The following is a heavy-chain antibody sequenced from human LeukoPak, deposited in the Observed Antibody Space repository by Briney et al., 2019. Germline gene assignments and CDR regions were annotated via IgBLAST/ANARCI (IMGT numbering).Heavy chain of an antibody. D-gene: IGHD4-17*01. V-gene: IGHV4-34*01. J-gene: IGHJ4*02. CDR2: INHSGST. CDR1: GGSFSGYY. CDR3: ARGRTVTTFFPFDY. Sequence: SETLSLTCAVYGGSFSGYYWSWIRQPPGKGLEWIGEINHSGSTNYNPSLKSRVTISVDTSKNQFSLKLSSVTAADMAVYYCARGRTVTTFFPFDYWGQGTLVTVSS.